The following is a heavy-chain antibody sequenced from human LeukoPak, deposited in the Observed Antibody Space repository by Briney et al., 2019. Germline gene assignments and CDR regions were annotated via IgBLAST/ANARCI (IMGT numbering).Heavy chain of an antibody. J-gene: IGHJ4*02. CDR3: AREPPYGSGSYYSPNY. Sequence: ASVKVSCKASGYTFTSYGISWVRQAPGQGLEWMGWISAYNGNTNYAQKLQGRVTMTTDTSTSTAYMELRSLRSDDTAVYYCAREPPYGSGSYYSPNYWGQGTLVTVSS. CDR2: ISAYNGNT. V-gene: IGHV1-18*01. D-gene: IGHD3-10*01. CDR1: GYTFTSYG.